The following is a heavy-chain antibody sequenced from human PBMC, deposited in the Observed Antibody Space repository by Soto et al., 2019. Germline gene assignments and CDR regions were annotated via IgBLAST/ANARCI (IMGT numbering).Heavy chain of an antibody. CDR2: IKPDGSQK. D-gene: IGHD5-12*01. Sequence: EVQLVESGGGLVQPGGSLRLSCAASGFSFSTYWMTWVRQAPGKGLEWVANIKPDGSQKYYVDSVKGRFTISRDNANRSVYLHMDTLGVEDTAVDYGAVRYADYCGQGVMVTVSS. CDR3: AVRYADY. J-gene: IGHJ4*02. V-gene: IGHV3-7*01. CDR1: GFSFSTYW.